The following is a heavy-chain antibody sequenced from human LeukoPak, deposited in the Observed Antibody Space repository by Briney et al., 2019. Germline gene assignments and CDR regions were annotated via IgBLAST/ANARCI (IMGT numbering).Heavy chain of an antibody. Sequence: SETLSLTCTVSGGSISSSSYYWGWIRQPPGKGLEWIESIYYSGSTYYNPSLKSRVTISVDTSKNQFSLKLSSVTAADTAVYYCARDEYSTIFGFWGQGTLVTVSS. V-gene: IGHV4-39*07. D-gene: IGHD3-3*01. CDR3: ARDEYSTIFGF. CDR2: IYYSGST. J-gene: IGHJ4*02. CDR1: GGSISSSSYY.